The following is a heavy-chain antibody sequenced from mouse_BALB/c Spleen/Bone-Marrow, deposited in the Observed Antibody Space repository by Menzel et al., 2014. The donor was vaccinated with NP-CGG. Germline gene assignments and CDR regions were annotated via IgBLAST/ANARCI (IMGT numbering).Heavy chain of an antibody. CDR2: INPSNGRT. D-gene: IGHD2-3*01. CDR1: GYTFTRYW. V-gene: IGHV1S81*02. CDR3: ARWLLQYFDV. J-gene: IGHJ1*01. Sequence: QVHVKQSGAELVKPGASVKLSCKASGYTFTRYWMHWVKQRPGQGLEWIGEINPSNGRTNYNEKFKSKATLTVDKSSNTAYMQLSSLTSEDSAVYYCARWLLQYFDVWGAGTTVTGSS.